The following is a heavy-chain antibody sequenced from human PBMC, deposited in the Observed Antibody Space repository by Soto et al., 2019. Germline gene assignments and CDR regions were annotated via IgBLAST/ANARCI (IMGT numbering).Heavy chain of an antibody. Sequence: QIQLAQSGAEVRKTGSSVEISCKASGYNFTYRYLHWVRQAPGQALEWMGWITPFNGNTKYAQKLHDRVTVTRDGSRSTAYMELSGLISADTGIYYCVCLFDSYGLDVWGQGTTVTVSS. CDR3: VCLFDSYGLDV. CDR1: GYNFTYRY. CDR2: ITPFNGNT. D-gene: IGHD3-3*01. J-gene: IGHJ6*02. V-gene: IGHV1-45*02.